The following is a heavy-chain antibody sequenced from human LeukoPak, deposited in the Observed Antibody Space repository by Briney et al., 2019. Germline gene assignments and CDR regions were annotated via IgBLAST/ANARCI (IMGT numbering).Heavy chain of an antibody. CDR1: GGSLSRYY. J-gene: IGHJ6*03. V-gene: IGHV4-4*07. CDR2: IYTSGST. CDR3: ARDNMDV. Sequence: PLESLSLTCTVSGGSLSRYYWSWVREPAGEGREWIVRIYTSGSTNYNPSLKSRVTMSVDTSKDHFALKLSSVSAGDTAVDYCARDNMDVWGKGTTVTVS.